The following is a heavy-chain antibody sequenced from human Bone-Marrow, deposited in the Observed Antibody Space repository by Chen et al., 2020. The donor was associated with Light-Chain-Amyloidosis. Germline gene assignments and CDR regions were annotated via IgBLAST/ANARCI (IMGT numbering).Heavy chain of an antibody. V-gene: IGHV1-69*01. J-gene: IGHJ6*02. CDR3: ARAYRFGVARYFYAVDV. CDR1: GDSFSNYA. CDR2: IIPIYRTP. D-gene: IGHD3-3*01. Sequence: QVHLVQSGTGVKKPGSSVKVSCSHSGDSFSNYAITWVRQAPGQGPEWMGGIIPIYRTPHYAQNFQGRVTITADVSTTTSYLEVSSLRSDDTCNYFCARAYRFGVARYFYAVDVWGQGTTVTGSS.